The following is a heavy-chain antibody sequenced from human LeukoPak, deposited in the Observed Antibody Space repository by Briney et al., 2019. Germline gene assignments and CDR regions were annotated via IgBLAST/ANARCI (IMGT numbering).Heavy chain of an antibody. CDR1: VYSFTSYL. D-gene: IGHD3-10*01. V-gene: IGHV1-18*01. CDR3: ASIWAEFQLCDF. CDR2: ISGHNGNT. J-gene: IGHJ4*02. Sequence: ASVKVSCESSVYSFTSYLISWVRQVPGQGLEWMVGISGHNGNTDYAQKFKDRVTLTTDTSSSTAYMELRSLISDDTAVYFCASIWAEFQLCDFWGQGTLVTVSP.